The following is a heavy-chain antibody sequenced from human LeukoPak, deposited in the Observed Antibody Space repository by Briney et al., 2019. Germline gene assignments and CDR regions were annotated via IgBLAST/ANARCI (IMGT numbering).Heavy chain of an antibody. CDR1: GFTFSTSE. J-gene: IGHJ4*02. CDR2: ISISGSSK. D-gene: IGHD2-2*01. Sequence: GGSLRLSCAASGFTFSTSEMNWVRQAPGKGLEWVSYISISGSSKIYTDSVKGRFTISRDNSKNTLYLQMYSLRAEDTALYYCAKLGCTGTICYANYWGQGTLVTVSS. CDR3: AKLGCTGTICYANY. V-gene: IGHV3-48*03.